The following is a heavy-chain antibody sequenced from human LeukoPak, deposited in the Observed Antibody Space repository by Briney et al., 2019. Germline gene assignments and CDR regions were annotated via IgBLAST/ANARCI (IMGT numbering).Heavy chain of an antibody. J-gene: IGHJ4*02. V-gene: IGHV4-59*01. CDR3: ALERRGYFDY. CDR2: IYYSGST. D-gene: IGHD1-1*01. CDR1: GGSISSYY. Sequence: PSETLSLTCTVSGGSISSYYWSWIRQPPGKGLEWIGYIYYSGSTKYNPSLKSRVTISVDTSKNQFSLKLSSVTAADTAVYYCALERRGYFDYWGQGTLVTVSS.